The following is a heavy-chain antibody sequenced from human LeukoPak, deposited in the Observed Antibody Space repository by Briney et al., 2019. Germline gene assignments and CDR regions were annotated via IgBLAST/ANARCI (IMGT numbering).Heavy chain of an antibody. Sequence: GGSLRLSCAASGFTFSHSYMHWVRQAPGKGLVWVSRIDIDGGTGYADSVKGRFTISRDNAKNTVELQMNDLRAEDTALYYCARDMNYNLDFWGQGTLVTVSP. V-gene: IGHV3-74*01. CDR3: ARDMNYNLDF. D-gene: IGHD1-1*01. J-gene: IGHJ4*02. CDR1: GFTFSHSY. CDR2: IDIDGGT.